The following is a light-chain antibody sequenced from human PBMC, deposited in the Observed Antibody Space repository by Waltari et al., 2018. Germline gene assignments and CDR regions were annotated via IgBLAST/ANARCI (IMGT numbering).Light chain of an antibody. CDR2: CAY. CDR1: QSLLYDSNNRNY. Sequence: IVVTQSPDSLAVSLGERVTINCRSNQSLLYDSNNRNYLAWYQQKPGQPPRPLIYCAYMRQSGVPDRFTGSGSGTDFTLTISSLQAEDVAVYYCQQYFSTPWTFGHETAVEIK. J-gene: IGKJ1*01. CDR3: QQYFSTPWT. V-gene: IGKV4-1*01.